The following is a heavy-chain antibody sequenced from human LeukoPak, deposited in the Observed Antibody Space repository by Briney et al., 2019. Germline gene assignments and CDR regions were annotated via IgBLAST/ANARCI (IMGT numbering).Heavy chain of an antibody. Sequence: GGSLRLSCAASGFSVSSNYMSWVRQAPGKGLEWVSVIYSGVNTYYADSVRGRFTISRDNSKNTLYLQMNSLRAEDTAVYYCARGLNFFDYWGQGTLVTVSS. CDR1: GFSVSSNY. CDR2: IYSGVNT. CDR3: ARGLNFFDY. J-gene: IGHJ4*02. V-gene: IGHV3-66*01.